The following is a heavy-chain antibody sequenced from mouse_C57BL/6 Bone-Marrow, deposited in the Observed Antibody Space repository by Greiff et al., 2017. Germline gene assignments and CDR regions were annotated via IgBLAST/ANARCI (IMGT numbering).Heavy chain of an antibody. J-gene: IGHJ1*03. CDR1: GYTFTSYW. CDR2: IYPGNSDT. V-gene: IGHV1-5*01. D-gene: IGHD1-1*01. CDR3: TREGIYYYGSSYWYFDV. Sequence: VHVKQSGTVLARPGASVKMSCKTSGYTFTSYWMHWVKQRPGQGLEWIGAIYPGNSDTSYNQKFKGKAKLTAVTSASTAYMELSSLTNEDSAVYYCTREGIYYYGSSYWYFDVWGTGTTVTVSS.